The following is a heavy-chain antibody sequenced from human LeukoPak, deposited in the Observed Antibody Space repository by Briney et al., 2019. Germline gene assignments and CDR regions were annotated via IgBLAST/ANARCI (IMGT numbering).Heavy chain of an antibody. V-gene: IGHV3-11*04. CDR2: IQSSGSTI. J-gene: IGHJ3*02. CDR3: ARDSSDGDYVFSYAFDI. D-gene: IGHD4-17*01. CDR1: GFTFSDYY. Sequence: GGSLRLSCAASGFTFSDYYMSWISQAAGGGLGWVSYIQSSGSTIYYADAAKRRFTISSDNAKNSLYLQMTSLRAEDTAVYYCARDSSDGDYVFSYAFDIWGQGTMVTVSS.